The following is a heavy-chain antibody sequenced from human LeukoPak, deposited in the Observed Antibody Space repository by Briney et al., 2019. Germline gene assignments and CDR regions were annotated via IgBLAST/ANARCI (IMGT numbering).Heavy chain of an antibody. D-gene: IGHD2-2*02. CDR1: GYTFTSYY. CDR2: INPNPSGGST. Sequence: ASVKVSCKASGYTFTSYYMHWVRQAPGQGLEWVAIINPNPSGGSTSYAQKFQGRVTMTRDMSTSTVYMEVSSLRSEDTAVYYCARPIRGRTGYFDYWGQGTLVTVSS. J-gene: IGHJ4*02. V-gene: IGHV1-46*01. CDR3: ARPIRGRTGYFDY.